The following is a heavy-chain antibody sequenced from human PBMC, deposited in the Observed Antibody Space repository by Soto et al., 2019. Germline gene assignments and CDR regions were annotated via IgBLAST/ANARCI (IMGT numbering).Heavy chain of an antibody. Sequence: EASVKVSCKASGYTFTSYGISWVRQAPGQGLEWMGWISAYNGNTNYAQKLQGRVTMTTDTSTSTAYMELRSLRSDDTAVYYCARGSRLRYFDSSRFDPWGQGTLVTVSS. CDR2: ISAYNGNT. CDR1: GYTFTSYG. J-gene: IGHJ5*02. CDR3: ARGSRLRYFDSSRFDP. V-gene: IGHV1-18*01. D-gene: IGHD3-9*01.